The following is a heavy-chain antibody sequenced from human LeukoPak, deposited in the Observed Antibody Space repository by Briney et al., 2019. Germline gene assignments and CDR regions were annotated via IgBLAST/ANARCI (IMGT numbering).Heavy chain of an antibody. D-gene: IGHD5-18*01. CDR1: GFTFSSYN. CDR3: ARDRSYGSFDF. CDR2: ISPSSTRI. V-gene: IGHV3-48*04. Sequence: GGSLRLSCAASGFTFSSYNMNWVRQAPGKRLEWVSYISPSSTRIDYAASVRGRFTISRDNAKSSLYLQMNSLTAEDTALYHCARDRSYGSFDFRGQGTLVTVSS. J-gene: IGHJ4*02.